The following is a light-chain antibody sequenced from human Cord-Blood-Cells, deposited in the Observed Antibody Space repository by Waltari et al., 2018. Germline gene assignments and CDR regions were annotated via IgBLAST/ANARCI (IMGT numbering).Light chain of an antibody. Sequence: QSALTQPASVSGSPGQSITISCTGTRSDVGGYNSVSWYQQHPGNAPKLMIYEVSNRPSGVSNRFSGSKSSNTASLTISGLQAEDEADYYCSSYTSSSTWVFGGGTKLTVL. J-gene: IGLJ3*02. CDR3: SSYTSSSTWV. CDR2: EVS. CDR1: RSDVGGYNS. V-gene: IGLV2-14*01.